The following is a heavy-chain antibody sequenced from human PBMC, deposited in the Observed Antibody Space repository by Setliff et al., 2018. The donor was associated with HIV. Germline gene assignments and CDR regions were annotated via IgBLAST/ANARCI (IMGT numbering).Heavy chain of an antibody. J-gene: IGHJ4*02. CDR2: ISGSGGNT. D-gene: IGHD6-25*01. V-gene: IGHV3-23*01. Sequence: PSETLSLSCAASGFPLSSYAMTWVRQAPGKGLEWVSAISGSGGNTYYADSVKGRFTISRDNSKNTLYLQMNSLRAEDTAVYYCVQGGLSSGWGSFWGQGTLVTVSS. CDR3: VQGGLSSGWGSF. CDR1: GFPLSSYA.